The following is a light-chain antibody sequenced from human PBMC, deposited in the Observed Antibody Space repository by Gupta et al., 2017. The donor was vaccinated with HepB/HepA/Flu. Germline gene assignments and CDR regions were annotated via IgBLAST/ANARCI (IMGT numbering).Light chain of an antibody. CDR3: QQRRPWPTGVF. J-gene: IGKJ4*01. CDR1: QLVTSY. Sequence: EIALTQSPATLSVSLAERATLSGRASQLVTSYLTWYQQKPGEAPRHLIDETSIRAAGIPARFSGSKSGTDFTFTISSLEPENFAVYYCQQRRPWPTGVFFGGETKIEI. V-gene: IGKV3-11*01. CDR2: ETS.